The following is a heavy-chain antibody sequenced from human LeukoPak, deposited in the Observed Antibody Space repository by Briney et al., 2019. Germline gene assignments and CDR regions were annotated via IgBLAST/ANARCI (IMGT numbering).Heavy chain of an antibody. CDR2: IHHRGST. CDR1: GGSISSSSYH. V-gene: IGHV4-39*07. CDR3: ARGGSYDTKNWFDP. J-gene: IGHJ5*02. Sequence: PSETLSLTCTVSGGSISSSSYHWGWIRQPQGKGLEWIGNIHHRGSTYYNPSLKSRVTISVDTSKNQFSLKLSSVTAADTAVYYCARGGSYDTKNWFDPWGQGTLVTVSS. D-gene: IGHD3-22*01.